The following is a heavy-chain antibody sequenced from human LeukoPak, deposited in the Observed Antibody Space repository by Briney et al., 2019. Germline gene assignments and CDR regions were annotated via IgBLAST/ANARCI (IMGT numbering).Heavy chain of an antibody. Sequence: EASVKVSCKASGCTFTGYYMHWVRQAPGQGLEWMGWINPNSGGTNYAQKFQGRVTMTRDTSISTAYMELSRLRSDDTAVYYCAIILTGYYSPFDYWGQGTLVTVSS. D-gene: IGHD3-9*01. J-gene: IGHJ4*02. CDR3: AIILTGYYSPFDY. CDR1: GCTFTGYY. CDR2: INPNSGGT. V-gene: IGHV1-2*02.